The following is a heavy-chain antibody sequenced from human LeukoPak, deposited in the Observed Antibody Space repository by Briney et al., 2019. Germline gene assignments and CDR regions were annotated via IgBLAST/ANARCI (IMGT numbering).Heavy chain of an antibody. J-gene: IGHJ6*02. CDR1: GFTFSSYA. D-gene: IGHD3-3*01. V-gene: IGHV3-23*01. CDR3: AKDGGGSLEWLPPMDV. CDR2: ISGSGGST. Sequence: GGSLRLSCAASGFTFSSYAMSWVRQAPGKGLEWVSAISGSGGSTYYADSVKGRFTISRDNSKNTLYLQMNSLRAEDTAVYYCAKDGGGSLEWLPPMDVWGQGTTVTVSS.